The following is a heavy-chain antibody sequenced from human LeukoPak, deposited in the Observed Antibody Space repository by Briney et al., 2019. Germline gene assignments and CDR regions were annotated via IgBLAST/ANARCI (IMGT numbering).Heavy chain of an antibody. J-gene: IGHJ1*01. V-gene: IGHV3-30*03. CDR2: ISYDGSNK. CDR3: ALQQLAIKYFQH. D-gene: IGHD6-13*01. Sequence: PGGSLRLSCAASGFTFSSYGMHWVRQAPGKGLEWVAVISYDGSNKYYADSVKGRFTISRDNSKNTLYLQMNSLRAEDTAVYYCALQQLAIKYFQHWGQGTLVTVSS. CDR1: GFTFSSYG.